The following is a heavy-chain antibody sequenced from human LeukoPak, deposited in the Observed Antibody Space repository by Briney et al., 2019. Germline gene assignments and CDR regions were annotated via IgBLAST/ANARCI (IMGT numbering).Heavy chain of an antibody. CDR2: ISYDGSNK. Sequence: GGSLRLSCAASGFTFSSYGMHWVRQAPCKGLEWVAGISYDGSNKYYADSVKGRFTISRDNSKNTLYLQMNSLRAEDTAVYYCAKRRGFGYLVYWGQGTLVTVSS. J-gene: IGHJ4*02. CDR3: AKRRGFGYLVY. D-gene: IGHD3-10*01. V-gene: IGHV3-30*18. CDR1: GFTFSSYG.